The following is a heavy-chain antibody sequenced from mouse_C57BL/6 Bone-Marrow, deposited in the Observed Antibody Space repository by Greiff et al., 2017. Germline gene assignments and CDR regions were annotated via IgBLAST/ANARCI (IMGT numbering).Heavy chain of an antibody. J-gene: IGHJ4*01. V-gene: IGHV7-3*01. CDR3: ASSLMRAMDY. CDR1: GFTFTDYY. D-gene: IGHD2-3*01. Sequence: EVQRVESGGGLVQPGGSLSLSCAASGFTFTDYYMSWVRQPPGKALEWLGFIRNKANGYTTEYSASVKGRFTISRDNSQSILYLQMNALGAEDSATYYCASSLMRAMDYWGQGTSVTVSS. CDR2: IRNKANGYTT.